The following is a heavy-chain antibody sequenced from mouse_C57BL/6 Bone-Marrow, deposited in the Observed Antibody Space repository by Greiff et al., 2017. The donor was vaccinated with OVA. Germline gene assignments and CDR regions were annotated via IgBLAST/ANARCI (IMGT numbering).Heavy chain of an antibody. V-gene: IGHV1-50*01. CDR2: IDPSDSYT. CDR1: GYTFTSYW. Sequence: QVQLQQPGAELVKPGASVKLSCKASGYTFTSYWMQWVKQRPGQGLEWIGEIDPSDSYTNYNQKFKGKATLTVDKSSSTAYMQLSSLTSEDSAVYYCARYYSNSYAMDYWGQGTSVTVSS. CDR3: ARYYSNSYAMDY. D-gene: IGHD2-5*01. J-gene: IGHJ4*01.